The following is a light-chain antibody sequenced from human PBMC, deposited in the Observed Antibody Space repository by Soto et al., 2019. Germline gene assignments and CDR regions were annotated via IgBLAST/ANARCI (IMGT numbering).Light chain of an antibody. J-gene: IGLJ1*01. Sequence: QSVLTQPPSVSGCPGQRVTISWVWGSAKLGANYLVHWYQQLPGTAPKILIYANTIRPSGVPDRFSASKSGTSASLAITGLQPEDEADYYCQSYDRTESGFYIFGTGTKVTVL. CDR3: QSYDRTESGFYI. CDR2: ANT. V-gene: IGLV1-40*01. CDR1: SAKLGANYL.